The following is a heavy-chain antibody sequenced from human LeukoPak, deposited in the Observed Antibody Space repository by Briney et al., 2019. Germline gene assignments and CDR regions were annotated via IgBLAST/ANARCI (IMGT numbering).Heavy chain of an antibody. CDR2: INHSGST. CDR1: GGSISSGGYS. J-gene: IGHJ4*02. V-gene: IGHV4-34*01. Sequence: SETLSLTCAVSGGSISSGGYSWSWIRQPPGKGLEWIGEINHSGSTNYNPSLKSRVTMSVDTSKNQFSLKLSSVTAADTAVYYCARAKLGKGDYWGQGTLVTVSS. CDR3: ARAKLGKGDY. D-gene: IGHD7-27*01.